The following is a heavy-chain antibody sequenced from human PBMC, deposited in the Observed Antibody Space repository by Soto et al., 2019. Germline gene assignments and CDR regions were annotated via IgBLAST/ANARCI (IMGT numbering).Heavy chain of an antibody. CDR2: IYYIGST. Sequence: SETLSLSCTVSGGSISSGVYYWSWIRQHPGKGLELIGYIYYIGSTYYNPSLNIRVTISVDTSKNQFSLKLSSVTAADTSVYYCASASSRYYDFWSSHLDYYYYVMDDWGQGTTVTVSS. V-gene: IGHV4-31*03. CDR3: ASASSRYYDFWSSHLDYYYYVMDD. J-gene: IGHJ6*02. D-gene: IGHD3-3*01. CDR1: GGSISSGVYY.